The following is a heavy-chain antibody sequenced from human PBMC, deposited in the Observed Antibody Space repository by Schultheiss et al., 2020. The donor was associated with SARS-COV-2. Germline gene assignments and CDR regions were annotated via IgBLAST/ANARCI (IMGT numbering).Heavy chain of an antibody. D-gene: IGHD2-21*02. Sequence: GESLKISCAASGFTFSSYAMHWVRQAPGKGLEWVSAISSGGGSTYYPDSVKGRFTISRDNAKNSLYLQMNSLRDEDTAVYYCARGPSGAVTVGDYWGQGALVTVSS. J-gene: IGHJ4*02. V-gene: IGHV3-23*01. CDR1: GFTFSSYA. CDR3: ARGPSGAVTVGDY. CDR2: ISSGGGST.